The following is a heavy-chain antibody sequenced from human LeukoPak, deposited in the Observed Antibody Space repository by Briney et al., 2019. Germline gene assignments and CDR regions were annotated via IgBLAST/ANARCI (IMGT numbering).Heavy chain of an antibody. J-gene: IGHJ4*02. CDR3: AKLGTDCSSTSCYRRPFDY. Sequence: PGGSLRLSCAASAFTFSSYAMSRVRQAPGKGLEWVSAITDSGDATYYADSVKGRFTISRDNSKNTLYLQMNSLRAEDTAVYYCAKLGTDCSSTSCYRRPFDYWGQGTLVTVSS. CDR2: ITDSGDAT. CDR1: AFTFSSYA. V-gene: IGHV3-23*01. D-gene: IGHD2-2*02.